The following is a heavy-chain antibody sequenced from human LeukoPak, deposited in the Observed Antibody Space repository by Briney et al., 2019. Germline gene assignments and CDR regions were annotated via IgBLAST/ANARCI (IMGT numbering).Heavy chain of an antibody. CDR2: VSYSGGT. J-gene: IGHJ4*02. CDR3: ARWRGYGYALDY. Sequence: KASETLSLTCTVSGGSINNYYWNWFRQPPGKGLEWIGFVSYSGGTKYSPSLGSRVTISMDTCKNHFSLSLSSVAAADTAVYHCARWRGYGYALDYSGQGSLVTVSS. CDR1: GGSINNYY. V-gene: IGHV4-59*01. D-gene: IGHD5-18*01.